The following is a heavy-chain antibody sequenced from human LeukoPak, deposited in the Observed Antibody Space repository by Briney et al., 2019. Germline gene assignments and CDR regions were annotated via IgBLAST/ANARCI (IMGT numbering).Heavy chain of an antibody. J-gene: IGHJ4*02. V-gene: IGHV4-4*02. D-gene: IGHD3-22*01. CDR1: GDSINSLDL. CDR2: MYLSGTT. Sequence: PSETLSLTCTVSGDSINSLDLWSWVRQPPGKGLEWIGEMYLSGTTHSNPSVKSRVTISIDKSKNQFFLNLSSVTAADTAVYYCAGLVGRYSSGLYYYYFDYWGQGTLVTVSS. CDR3: AGLVGRYSSGLYYYYFDY.